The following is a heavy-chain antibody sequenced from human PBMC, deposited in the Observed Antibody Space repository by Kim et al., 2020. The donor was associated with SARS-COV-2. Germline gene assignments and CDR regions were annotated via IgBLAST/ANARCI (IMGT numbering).Heavy chain of an antibody. D-gene: IGHD4-17*01. V-gene: IGHV3-48*03. Sequence: GGSLRLSCAASGFTFSSYEVNWVRQAPGMGLEWVSYISYSGSSIYYADSVKGRFTISRENAKNSVYLQMNSLRAEDTAVYYCARGGYGGLYWGQGTLVTVSS. CDR1: GFTFSSYE. J-gene: IGHJ4*02. CDR2: ISYSGSSI. CDR3: ARGGYGGLY.